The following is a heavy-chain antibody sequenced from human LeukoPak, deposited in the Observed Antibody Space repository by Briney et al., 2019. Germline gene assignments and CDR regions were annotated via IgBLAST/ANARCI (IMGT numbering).Heavy chain of an antibody. Sequence: SETLSLTCTVSGGSISSSSYYWGWIRQPPGKGLEWIGSIYYSGSTYYNPSLKSRVTISVDTSKNQFSLKLSSVTAADTAVYYCARDVERGTYYYDSSGYPSLDYWGQGTLVTVSS. V-gene: IGHV4-39*02. CDR2: IYYSGST. CDR3: ARDVERGTYYYDSSGYPSLDY. CDR1: GGSISSSSYY. J-gene: IGHJ4*02. D-gene: IGHD3-22*01.